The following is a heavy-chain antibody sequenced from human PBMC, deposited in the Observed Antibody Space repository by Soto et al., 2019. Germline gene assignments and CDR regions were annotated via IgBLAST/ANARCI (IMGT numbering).Heavy chain of an antibody. CDR3: AKFLSDNKEYTGMYV. J-gene: IGHJ6*02. D-gene: IGHD1-1*01. CDR1: GFTFSSYA. V-gene: IGHV3-23*01. Sequence: GGSLRLSCAASGFTFSSYAMSWVRQAPGKGLEWVSAISGSGGSTYYADSVQGRFTISRDNSKNTLYLQMNSLRAEDTAVYYCAKFLSDNKEYTGMYVFCQGNTVTVSS. CDR2: ISGSGGST.